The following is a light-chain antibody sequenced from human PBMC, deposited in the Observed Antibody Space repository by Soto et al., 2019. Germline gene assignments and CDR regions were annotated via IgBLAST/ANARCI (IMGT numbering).Light chain of an antibody. V-gene: IGKV3D-15*01. CDR2: GAS. J-gene: IGKJ5*01. Sequence: EIVMTQSPATLSVSPGERATLSCRASQSINNKVGWYQQKPGQAPRLLIYGASTRATGIPARFSGSGSGTDFTLTISSLQSEDFAVYYCQQYNSWPPFTFGQGTRLEIK. CDR3: QQYNSWPPFT. CDR1: QSINNK.